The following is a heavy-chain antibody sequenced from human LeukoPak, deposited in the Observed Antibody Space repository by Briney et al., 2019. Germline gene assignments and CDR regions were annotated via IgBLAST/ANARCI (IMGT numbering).Heavy chain of an antibody. V-gene: IGHV3-30*18. J-gene: IGHJ6*02. CDR1: GFTFSSYG. CDR2: ISYDGSNR. Sequence: GGSLRLSCAASGFTFSSYGMHWVRQAPGKGLEWVAVISYDGSNRYYADSVKGRFTISRDNSKNTLYLQMNSLRAEDTAVYYCAKDLDVWGQGTTVTVSS. CDR3: AKDLDV.